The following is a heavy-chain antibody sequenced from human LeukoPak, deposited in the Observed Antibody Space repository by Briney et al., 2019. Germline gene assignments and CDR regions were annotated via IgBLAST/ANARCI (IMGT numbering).Heavy chain of an antibody. CDR3: GRDSDYGDHS. D-gene: IGHD2-21*02. CDR2: ITRTGTTT. J-gene: IGHJ4*02. V-gene: IGHV3-11*01. CDR1: GFTFSNSY. Sequence: GGSLRLSCSASGFTFSNSYMSWFRLSPGKGLEWIAYITRTGTTTEYADSVKGRFTISRVNAKNSLYLQMNSLRPEDTAVYYCGRDSDYGDHSWGQGTLVTVSS.